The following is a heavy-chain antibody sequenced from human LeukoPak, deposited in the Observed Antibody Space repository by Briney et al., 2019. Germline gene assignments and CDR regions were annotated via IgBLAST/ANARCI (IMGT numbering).Heavy chain of an antibody. CDR3: ARGLRYFDWLPPTSWFDP. J-gene: IGHJ5*02. CDR1: GGSISSGGYY. D-gene: IGHD3-9*01. CDR2: INHSGST. Sequence: SETLSLTCTVSGGSISSGGYYWSWIRQPPGKGLEWIGEINHSGSTNYNPSLKSRVTISVDKSKNQFSLKLSSVTAADTAVYYCARGLRYFDWLPPTSWFDPWGQGTLVTVSS. V-gene: IGHV4-39*07.